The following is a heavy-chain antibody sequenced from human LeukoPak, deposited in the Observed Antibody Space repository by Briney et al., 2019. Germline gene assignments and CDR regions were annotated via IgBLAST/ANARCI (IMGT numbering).Heavy chain of an antibody. D-gene: IGHD3-22*01. CDR3: ARLCRNYYDSSSLDY. CDR1: GFTFSSYT. CDR2: ISSSSSTI. Sequence: GGSLRLSCAASGFTFSSYTMNWVRQAPGKGLEWVSYISSSSSTIYYADSVKGRFTISRDNAKNSLYLQLNSLRDEDTAVYYCARLCRNYYDSSSLDYWGQGTLVTVSS. J-gene: IGHJ4*02. V-gene: IGHV3-48*02.